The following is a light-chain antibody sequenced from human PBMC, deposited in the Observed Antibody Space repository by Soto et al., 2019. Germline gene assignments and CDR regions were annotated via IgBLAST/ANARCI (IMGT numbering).Light chain of an antibody. J-gene: IGKJ4*01. Sequence: AIRMTQSPSSFSASTGDRVTITCRASQSISTSLAWYQQKPGKAPKLLIHAASTSQTGVPSRFSGSASGTDFTLTISCLQSEDFATYYCQQYYSYPLTFGGGTEVEIK. CDR3: QQYYSYPLT. CDR1: QSISTS. CDR2: AAS. V-gene: IGKV1-8*01.